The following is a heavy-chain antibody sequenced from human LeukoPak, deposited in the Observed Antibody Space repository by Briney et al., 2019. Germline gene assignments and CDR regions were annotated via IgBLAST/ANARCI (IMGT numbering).Heavy chain of an antibody. D-gene: IGHD3-22*01. CDR3: ARVYDSSGYYYYYYGMDV. CDR1: GGSISSYY. J-gene: IGHJ6*02. CDR2: IYYSGST. V-gene: IGHV4-59*01. Sequence: PSETLSLTCTVSGGSISSYYWSWIRQPPGKGLEWIGYIYYSGSTNYNPSLKSRVTISVDTSKNQFSLKLSSVTAADTAVYYCARVYDSSGYYYYYYGMDVWGQGTTVTVSS.